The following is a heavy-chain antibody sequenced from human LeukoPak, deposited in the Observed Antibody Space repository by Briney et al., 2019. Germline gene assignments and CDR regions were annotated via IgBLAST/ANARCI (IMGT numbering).Heavy chain of an antibody. J-gene: IGHJ1*01. V-gene: IGHV4-59*08. D-gene: IGHD3-10*01. CDR2: IYYSGST. CDR1: GGSISGYY. CDR3: ARYGSGSYSDDHFQH. Sequence: SETLSLTCTVSGGSISGYYWSWIRQPPGKGLEWIGFIYYSGSTKYNPSLKSRVTISVDTSKNQFSLKLTSVTAADTAVYYCARYGSGSYSDDHFQHWGQGTLVAVSS.